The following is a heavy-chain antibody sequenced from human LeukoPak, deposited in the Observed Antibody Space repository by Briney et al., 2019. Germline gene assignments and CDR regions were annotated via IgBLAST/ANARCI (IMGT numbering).Heavy chain of an antibody. CDR2: IYYSGST. CDR3: ARTPASITIFGVVIPKSYYYYYMDV. V-gene: IGHV4-31*03. Sequence: PSETLSLTCTVSGGSISSGGYYWSWIRQHPGKGLEWIGYIYYSGSTYYNPSLKSRVTISVDTSKNQFSLKLSSVTAADTAVYYCARTPASITIFGVVIPKSYYYYYMDVWGKGTTVTVPS. D-gene: IGHD3-3*01. J-gene: IGHJ6*03. CDR1: GGSISSGGYY.